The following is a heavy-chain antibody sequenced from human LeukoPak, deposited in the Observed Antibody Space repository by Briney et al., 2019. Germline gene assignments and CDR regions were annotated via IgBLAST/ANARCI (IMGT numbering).Heavy chain of an antibody. CDR2: ISYDGSNK. CDR1: GFPFSSYA. J-gene: IGHJ4*02. Sequence: GGSLRLSCVASGFPFSSYAIHRVRQAPGKGLEWEAVISYDGSNKYYADSVKGRFTISRDNSKNTLYLQMNSLRAEDTAVYYCAKGLRDNSGSSIGWGQRTLVTVSS. V-gene: IGHV3-30-3*01. D-gene: IGHD1-26*01. CDR3: AKGLRDNSGSSIG.